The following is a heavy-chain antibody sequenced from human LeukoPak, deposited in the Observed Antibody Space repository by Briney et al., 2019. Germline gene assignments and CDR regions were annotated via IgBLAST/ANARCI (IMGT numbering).Heavy chain of an antibody. J-gene: IGHJ4*02. CDR2: VDHRGNT. D-gene: IGHD1-26*01. V-gene: IGHV4-34*01. CDR3: ARHAYSRRGRRSYYFDY. Sequence: SETLSLTCAVYGRSFSGYYWRWLRQPPGKGLDWFGEVDHRGNTDHNPPLKSRVTISVDTSKNQFSLKLRSVTAADTAVYYCARHAYSRRGRRSYYFDYWGQGTMVTVSS. CDR1: GRSFSGYY.